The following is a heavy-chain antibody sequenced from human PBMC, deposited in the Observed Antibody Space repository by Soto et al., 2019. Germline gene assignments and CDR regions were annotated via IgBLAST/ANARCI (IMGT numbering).Heavy chain of an antibody. Sequence: ASVKVSCKASGYTFTSYAMHWVRQAPGQRLEWMGWINAGNGNTKYSQKFQGRVTITRDTSASTAYMELSSLRSEDTAVYYCASSNMVRGVITERFYYYMDVWGKGTTVTVSS. CDR1: GYTFTSYA. CDR2: INAGNGNT. V-gene: IGHV1-3*01. J-gene: IGHJ6*03. CDR3: ASSNMVRGVITERFYYYMDV. D-gene: IGHD3-10*01.